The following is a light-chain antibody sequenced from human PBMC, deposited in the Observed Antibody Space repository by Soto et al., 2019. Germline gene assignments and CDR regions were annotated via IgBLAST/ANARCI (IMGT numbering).Light chain of an antibody. Sequence: QSALTQPASVSGSPGQSITISCTGTSSDVGDYKYVSWYQRHPGKAPKALIYEVSNRPSGVSNRFSGSKSGNTASLSISGRQAEDEADYYCSTYTTGRTLVFGPGTKVTVL. J-gene: IGLJ1*01. CDR2: EVS. CDR3: STYTTGRTLV. CDR1: SSDVGDYKY. V-gene: IGLV2-14*01.